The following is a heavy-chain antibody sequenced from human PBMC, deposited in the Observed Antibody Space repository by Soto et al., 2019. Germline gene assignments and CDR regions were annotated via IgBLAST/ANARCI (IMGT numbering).Heavy chain of an antibody. D-gene: IGHD3-3*01. V-gene: IGHV2-26*01. J-gene: IGHJ5*02. CDR3: ARIGGNYDFWSGYQTYNWFDP. Sequence: QVTLKESGPVLVKPTEPLTLTCTVSGFSLSNARMGVSWIRQPPGKALEWLAHIFSNDEKSYSTSLKSRLTISKDTSKSQVVLTMTNMDPVDTATYYCARIGGNYDFWSGYQTYNWFDPWGQGTLVTVSS. CDR1: GFSLSNARMG. CDR2: IFSNDEK.